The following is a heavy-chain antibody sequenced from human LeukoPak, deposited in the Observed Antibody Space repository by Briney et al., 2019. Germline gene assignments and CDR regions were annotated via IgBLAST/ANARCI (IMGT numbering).Heavy chain of an antibody. CDR2: MNPNSGNT. D-gene: IGHD6-19*01. J-gene: IGHJ5*02. Sequence: ASVNVSCKASAYTFTSYNINWVRQATGQGLEWMGWMNPNSGNTGYAQKFQGRVTMTRNTSISTAYMELSSLTSEDTAVYYCARDGAVTWFDPWGQGTLVTVSS. V-gene: IGHV1-8*01. CDR1: AYTFTSYN. CDR3: ARDGAVTWFDP.